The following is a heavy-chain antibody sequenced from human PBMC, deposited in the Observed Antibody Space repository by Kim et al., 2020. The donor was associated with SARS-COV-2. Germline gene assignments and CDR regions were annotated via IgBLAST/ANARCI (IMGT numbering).Heavy chain of an antibody. J-gene: IGHJ3*02. CDR2: ISWDGGST. CDR3: AKENMEESYEGTGAFDI. Sequence: GGSLRLSCAASGFTFDDYTMHWVRQAPGKGLEWVSLISWDGGSTYYADSVKGRFTISRDNSKNSLYLQMNSLRTEDTALYYCAKENMEESYEGTGAFDIWGQGTMVTVSS. CDR1: GFTFDDYT. V-gene: IGHV3-43*01. D-gene: IGHD3-3*01.